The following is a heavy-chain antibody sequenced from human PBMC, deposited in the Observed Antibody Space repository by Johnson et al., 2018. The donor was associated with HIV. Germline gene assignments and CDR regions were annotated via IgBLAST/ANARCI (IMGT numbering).Heavy chain of an antibody. CDR1: GFTFSSYG. J-gene: IGHJ3*02. CDR2: IWYDGSNK. V-gene: IGHV3-33*06. D-gene: IGHD2-15*01. CDR3: AKEQLLRAFDI. Sequence: VQLVESGGGVVQPGRSLRLSCAASGFTFSSYGMHWVRQAPGKGLEWVAVIWYDGSNKYYADSVKGRFTISRDNSKNTLYLQMNSLRAEDTAVYYFAKEQLLRAFDIWGQGTMVTVSS.